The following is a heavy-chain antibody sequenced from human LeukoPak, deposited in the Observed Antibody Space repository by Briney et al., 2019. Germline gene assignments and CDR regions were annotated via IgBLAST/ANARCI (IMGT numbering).Heavy chain of an antibody. J-gene: IGHJ5*01. CDR1: GFTVSGTH. CDR2: MYTGGTT. Sequence: PGGSLRLSCAASGFTVSGTHMSWVRQAPGKGLEWVSAMYTGGTTSYSEYVTDRFTISSNTSRNTLLLHLNSRMADDTAHFYCAKDESTSGGGLASWGQGTLVIVSS. D-gene: IGHD3-16*01. V-gene: IGHV3-53*01. CDR3: AKDESTSGGGLAS.